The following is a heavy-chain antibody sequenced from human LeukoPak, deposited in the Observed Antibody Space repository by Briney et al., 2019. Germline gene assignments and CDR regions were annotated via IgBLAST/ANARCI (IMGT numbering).Heavy chain of an antibody. CDR2: IKQDGSEK. V-gene: IGHV3-7*01. CDR3: ARRGSGDHFGY. Sequence: GGSLRLSCAASGFTFSNYWMSWVRQAPGKGLEWVVNIKQDGSEKYYVDSVKGRFTISRDNAKNALYLQMNSLRAEDTAVYYCARRGSGDHFGYWGKGTLVTVSS. CDR1: GFTFSNYW. D-gene: IGHD4-17*01. J-gene: IGHJ4*02.